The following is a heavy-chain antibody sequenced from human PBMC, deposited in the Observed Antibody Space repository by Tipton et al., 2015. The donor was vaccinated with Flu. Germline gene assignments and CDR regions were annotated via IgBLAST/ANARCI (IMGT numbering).Heavy chain of an antibody. D-gene: IGHD6-19*01. CDR2: ISGRGDRT. CDR1: GITLSTFA. Sequence: SLKLSCATSGITLSTFAMSWVRQAPGKGLECVSIISGRGDRTYIADSVKGRFAISRDNSKDTVYLHMNRLRADDTAAYYCVPTPTAVADDPGYYYGMEVRGQGTPVTVSS. J-gene: IGHJ6*02. CDR3: VPTPTAVADDPGYYYGMEV. V-gene: IGHV3-23*01.